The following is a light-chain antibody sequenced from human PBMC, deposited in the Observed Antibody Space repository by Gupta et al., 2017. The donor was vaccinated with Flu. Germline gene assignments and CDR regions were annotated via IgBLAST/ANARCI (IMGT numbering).Light chain of an antibody. CDR1: SSNISNNI. J-gene: IGLJ3*02. Sequence: QSVLTQPPSASGTPGQRVTISCSGSSSNISNNIVNWYQKVPGTAPRLLIYSYNQRPSGVPDLFSGSKSGTSASLAISGLHSEDEAEYFCAVWDYSLKGWVFGGGTKLTVL. CDR2: SYN. CDR3: AVWDYSLKGWV. V-gene: IGLV1-44*01.